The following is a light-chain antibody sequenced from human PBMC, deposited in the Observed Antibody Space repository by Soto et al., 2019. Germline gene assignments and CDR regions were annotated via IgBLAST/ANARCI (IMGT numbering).Light chain of an antibody. Sequence: TVLTQSPGTLSLSPGERATLSCRASQSVSSSYLVWHQQKPGQAPSLPIYAATRRATGIPDRFSRSGAGTDFSLTSSRLEREDFAVYYCQQYGSSPWTFGQGTKVDIK. V-gene: IGKV3-20*01. J-gene: IGKJ1*01. CDR1: QSVSSSY. CDR3: QQYGSSPWT. CDR2: AAT.